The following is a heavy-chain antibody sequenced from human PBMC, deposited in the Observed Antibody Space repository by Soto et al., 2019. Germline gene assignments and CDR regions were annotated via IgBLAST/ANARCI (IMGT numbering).Heavy chain of an antibody. CDR3: ARQYFFGSGSYYNRPFDF. D-gene: IGHD3-10*01. CDR2: THHFRGI. Sequence: SETLSLTCAVSGDSISGSHWWSWVRRPPGKGLEFIGETHHFRGINYNPSLKSRVTISIDASKNQFSLRLSSVTAADTAVYYCARQYFFGSGSYYNRPFDFWGQRTLVTVSS. V-gene: IGHV4-4*02. J-gene: IGHJ4*02. CDR1: GDSISGSHW.